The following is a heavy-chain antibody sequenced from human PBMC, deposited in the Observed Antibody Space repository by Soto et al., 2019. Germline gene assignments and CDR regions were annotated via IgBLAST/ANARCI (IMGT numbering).Heavy chain of an antibody. CDR3: AKDHTYYYDSSGPFDY. D-gene: IGHD3-22*01. V-gene: IGHV3-30*18. CDR1: GFTFSSYG. CDR2: ISYDGSNK. Sequence: GGSLRLSCAASGFTFSSYGMHWVRQAPGKGLEWVAVISYDGSNKYYADSVKGRFTISRDNSKNTLYLQMNSLRAEDTAVYYCAKDHTYYYDSSGPFDYWGQGTLVTVSS. J-gene: IGHJ4*02.